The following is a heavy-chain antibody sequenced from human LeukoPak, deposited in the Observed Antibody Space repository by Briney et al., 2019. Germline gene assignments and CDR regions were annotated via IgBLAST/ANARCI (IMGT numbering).Heavy chain of an antibody. CDR3: AKLQDFYDNSGYSYFDN. Sequence: GGSLRLSCAASGFTFSNYAMSWVRQAQGKGLEGFSSITGNALNTYQADFIKGRFTISRDDSKNTLYLHLSSLRVEDTAVYYCAKLQDFYDNSGYSYFDNWGQGTLVTVSS. CDR1: GFTFSNYA. J-gene: IGHJ4*02. D-gene: IGHD3-22*01. CDR2: ITGNALNT. V-gene: IGHV3-23*01.